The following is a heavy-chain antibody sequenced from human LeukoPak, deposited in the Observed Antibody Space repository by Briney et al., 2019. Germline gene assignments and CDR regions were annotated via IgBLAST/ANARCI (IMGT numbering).Heavy chain of an antibody. CDR3: ARDLIAARPGWFDP. V-gene: IGHV1-18*01. CDR2: ISAYNGNT. D-gene: IGHD6-6*01. Sequence: ASVTVSCKASVYTFTTYGIHWVRQAPGQGLEWMGWISAYNGNTNYAQNLQGRVTLTPDTSASTAYMELRSLSSGDTAVYYCARDLIAARPGWFDPWGQRTLVIVSS. CDR1: VYTFTTYG. J-gene: IGHJ5*02.